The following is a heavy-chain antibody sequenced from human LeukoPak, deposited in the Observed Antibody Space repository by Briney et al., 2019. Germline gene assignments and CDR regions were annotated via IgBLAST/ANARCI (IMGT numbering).Heavy chain of an antibody. Sequence: GASVTVSCTASGYTFTSYGIGWVRQAPGQGLEWMGWINPNSGGTNYAQRFQGWVTMTRDTSISTAYMELSRLRSDDTAVYYCARDLTGRPDDYGDPGYFDLWGRGTLVTVSS. V-gene: IGHV1-2*04. CDR2: INPNSGGT. J-gene: IGHJ2*01. D-gene: IGHD4-17*01. CDR3: ARDLTGRPDDYGDPGYFDL. CDR1: GYTFTSYG.